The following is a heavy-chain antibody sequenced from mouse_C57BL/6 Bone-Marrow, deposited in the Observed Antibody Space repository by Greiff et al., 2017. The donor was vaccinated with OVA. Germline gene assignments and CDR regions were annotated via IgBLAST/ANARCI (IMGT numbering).Heavy chain of an antibody. D-gene: IGHD2-1*01. CDR3: ARLGNCGWFAY. J-gene: IGHJ3*01. Sequence: EVQGVESGGGLVQPGGSLKLSCAASGFAFSSYWMSWVRQAPGKGLEWIGEINPDSSTINYTPSLKDKFIISRDNAKNTLYLQMSKVRSGDTALYYGARLGNCGWFAYWGRGNLVTVSA. CDR2: INPDSSTI. V-gene: IGHV4-1*02. CDR1: GFAFSSYW.